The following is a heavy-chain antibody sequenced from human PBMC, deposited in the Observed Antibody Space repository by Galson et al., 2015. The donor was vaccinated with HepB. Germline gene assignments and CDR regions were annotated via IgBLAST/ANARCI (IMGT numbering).Heavy chain of an antibody. J-gene: IGHJ4*02. V-gene: IGHV3-23*01. Sequence: SLRLSCAASGFTFKNYAMTWVRQGPGKGLEWVSVVSGSGGSTIYADSVKGRFTIARDNSRNTLYLQMNSLRAEDTDVYYCATSPYYYDSNGYLSAIDYWGQGTLVAVSS. CDR2: VSGSGGST. CDR1: GFTFKNYA. D-gene: IGHD3-22*01. CDR3: ATSPYYYDSNGYLSAIDY.